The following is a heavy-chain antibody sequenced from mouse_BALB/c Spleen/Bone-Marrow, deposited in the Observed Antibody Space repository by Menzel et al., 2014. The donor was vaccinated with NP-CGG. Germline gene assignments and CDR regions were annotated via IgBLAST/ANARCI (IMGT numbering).Heavy chain of an antibody. D-gene: IGHD1-1*02. Sequence: EVKLVESGPGLMKPSQSLSLTCSVTGFSITSGYYWNWIRQFPGHTLEWMGYITFDGSYDYNPSLKNRISITRDTSNNQFFLKLNSVTAEDTASYDCARALGSYVWYFDVWGAGTTVTVSS. CDR3: ARALGSYVWYFDV. CDR2: ITFDGSY. J-gene: IGHJ1*01. CDR1: GFSITSGYY. V-gene: IGHV3-6*02.